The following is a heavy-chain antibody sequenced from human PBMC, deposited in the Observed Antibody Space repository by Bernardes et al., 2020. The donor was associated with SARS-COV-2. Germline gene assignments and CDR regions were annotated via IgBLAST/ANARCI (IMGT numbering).Heavy chain of an antibody. CDR3: ARSGSGWDFGN. CDR1: GGSIRSYY. V-gene: IGHV4-59*01. D-gene: IGHD6-19*01. CDR2: IYYSGST. J-gene: IGHJ4*02. Sequence: ETLSLTCSVSGGSIRSYYWSWIRQPPGKGLEWIGYIYYSGSTSSNPSLKSRVTISVDTSENRFSLRLSSVTAADTAVYYCARSGSGWDFGNWGQGTLVTVSS.